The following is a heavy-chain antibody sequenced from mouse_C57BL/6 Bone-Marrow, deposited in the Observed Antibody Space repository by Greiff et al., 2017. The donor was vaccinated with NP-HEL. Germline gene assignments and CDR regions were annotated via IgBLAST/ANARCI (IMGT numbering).Heavy chain of an antibody. D-gene: IGHD4-1*01. J-gene: IGHJ4*01. CDR2: IRNKANGYTT. Sequence: EVNLVESGGGLVQPGGSLSLSCAASGFTFTDYYMSWVRQPPGKALEWLGFIRNKANGYTTEYSASVKGRFTISRDNSQSILYLQMNALRAEDSATYYRARRLDYYAMDYWGQGTSVTVSS. CDR1: GFTFTDYY. CDR3: ARRLDYYAMDY. V-gene: IGHV7-3*01.